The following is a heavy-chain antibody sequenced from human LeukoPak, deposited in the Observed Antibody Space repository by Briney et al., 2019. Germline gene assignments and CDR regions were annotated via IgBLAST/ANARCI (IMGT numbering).Heavy chain of an antibody. Sequence: GGSLRLSCAASGFTFSSYSMNWVRQAPGKGLEWVSSISSSSSYIYYADSVKGRFTISRDNAKNSLYLQMNSLRAEDTAVYYFASTLWSRDGYNYCFDYWGQGTLVTVSS. CDR2: ISSSSSYI. CDR3: ASTLWSRDGYNYCFDY. D-gene: IGHD5-24*01. V-gene: IGHV3-21*01. J-gene: IGHJ4*02. CDR1: GFTFSSYS.